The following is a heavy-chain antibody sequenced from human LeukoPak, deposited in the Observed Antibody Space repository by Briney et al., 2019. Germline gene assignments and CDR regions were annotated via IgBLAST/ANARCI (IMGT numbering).Heavy chain of an antibody. D-gene: IGHD3-22*01. CDR3: ARYYYDSSGYSAFDY. J-gene: IGHJ4*02. CDR1: GFTFRTYW. Sequence: GGSLRLSCAASGFTFRTYWMSRVRQAPGKGLEWVAKIKQDGSEKYYVDSVKGRFTISRDNAENSLFLQMNSLRVEDTAVYYCARYYYDSSGYSAFDYWGQGTLVTVSS. V-gene: IGHV3-7*01. CDR2: IKQDGSEK.